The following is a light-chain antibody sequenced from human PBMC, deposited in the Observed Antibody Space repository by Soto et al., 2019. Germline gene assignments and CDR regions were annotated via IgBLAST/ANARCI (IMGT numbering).Light chain of an antibody. V-gene: IGLV2-14*01. Sequence: QSVLTQPASVSGSPGQSITISCTGTSSDVGGYGYVSWYQQHPGKAPKLMIYGVNNRPSGVSYRFSGSKSGNTASLTISGLQAEDEADYYCSSYTSITTYVFGTGTKVTVL. CDR2: GVN. CDR1: SSDVGGYGY. J-gene: IGLJ1*01. CDR3: SSYTSITTYV.